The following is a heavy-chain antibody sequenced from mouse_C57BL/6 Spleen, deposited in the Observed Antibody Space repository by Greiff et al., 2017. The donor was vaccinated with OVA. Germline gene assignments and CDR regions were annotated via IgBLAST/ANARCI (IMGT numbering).Heavy chain of an antibody. J-gene: IGHJ1*03. CDR2: INPNNGGT. D-gene: IGHD1-1*01. V-gene: IGHV1-22*01. CDR1: GYTFTDYN. CDR3: AKDYYGSSYWYFDV. Sequence: VQLQQSGPELVKPGASVKMSCKASGYTFTDYNMHWVKQSHGKSLEWIGYINPNNGGTSYNQKFKGKATLTVNKSSSTAYMERRSLTSEDSAVYYCAKDYYGSSYWYFDVWGTGTTVTVSS.